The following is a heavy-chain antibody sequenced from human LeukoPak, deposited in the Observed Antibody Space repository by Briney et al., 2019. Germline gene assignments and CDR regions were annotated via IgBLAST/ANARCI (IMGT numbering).Heavy chain of an antibody. J-gene: IGHJ5*02. CDR3: TTELYCGGDCYPGA. Sequence: PGGSLRLPCAASGFTFSNAWMSWVRQAPGKGLEWVGRIQSKTDSGTTDYAAPVKGRFTISRDDSKNTLYLQMNSLKTDDTAVYYCTTELYCGGDCYPGAWGQGTLVTVSS. CDR2: IQSKTDSGTT. V-gene: IGHV3-15*01. D-gene: IGHD2-21*02. CDR1: GFTFSNAW.